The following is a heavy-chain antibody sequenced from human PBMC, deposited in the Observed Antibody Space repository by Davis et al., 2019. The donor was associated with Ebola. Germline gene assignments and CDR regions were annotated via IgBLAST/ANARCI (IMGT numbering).Heavy chain of an antibody. V-gene: IGHV3-7*03. J-gene: IGHJ6*02. Sequence: PGGSLRLSCAASGFTFSSYAMHWVRQAPGKGLEWVANIKQDGSEKYYVDSVKGQFTISRDNSKKTLYLQMNSLRAEDTAVYYCARSLVVLPKKSYYYYGIDVWGQGTTVTVSS. CDR1: GFTFSSYA. D-gene: IGHD2-15*01. CDR2: IKQDGSEK. CDR3: ARSLVVLPKKSYYYYGIDV.